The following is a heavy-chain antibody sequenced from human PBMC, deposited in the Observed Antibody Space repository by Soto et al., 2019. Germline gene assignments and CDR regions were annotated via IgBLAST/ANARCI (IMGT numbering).Heavy chain of an antibody. CDR1: GFTFSSYA. J-gene: IGHJ4*02. Sequence: GGSLRLSCAASGFTFSSYAVSWVRQAPGKRLEWVSGISGSGGSTFYADSVKGRFTISRDNSKNTLYLQMNSLRAEDTAVYYCAKDLLPCSSTSCPLPCDYWGQGTLVTVSS. V-gene: IGHV3-23*01. CDR2: ISGSGGST. D-gene: IGHD2-2*01. CDR3: AKDLLPCSSTSCPLPCDY.